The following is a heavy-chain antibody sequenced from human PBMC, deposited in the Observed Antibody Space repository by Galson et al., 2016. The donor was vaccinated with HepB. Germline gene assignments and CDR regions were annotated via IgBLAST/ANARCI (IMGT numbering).Heavy chain of an antibody. V-gene: IGHV2-26*01. J-gene: IGHJ3*01. D-gene: IGHD3-22*01. CDR2: IFFHDAK. Sequence: PALVKPTQTLTLTCNVSGFSFRDARMGVSWIRQPPGKALEWLGRIFFHDAKSYRASLRNRLTISKDTSKSQVVLSMTDMEPADTGTYYCARIGSIVVVSGFALDVWGQGTVVTVSS. CDR1: GFSFRDARMG. CDR3: ARIGSIVVVSGFALDV.